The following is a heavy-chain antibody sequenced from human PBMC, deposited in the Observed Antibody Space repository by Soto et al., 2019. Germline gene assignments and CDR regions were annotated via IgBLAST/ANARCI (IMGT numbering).Heavy chain of an antibody. Sequence: SVKVSCKASGFTFTSSAVQWVRQARGQRLEWIGWIVVGSGNTNYAQKFQERVTITRGMSISTAYMELSSLRSEDTAVYYCAAAPDGGTSVDYWGQGTLVTVSS. CDR2: IVVGSGNT. D-gene: IGHD2-15*01. V-gene: IGHV1-58*01. J-gene: IGHJ4*02. CDR3: AAAPDGGTSVDY. CDR1: GFTFTSSA.